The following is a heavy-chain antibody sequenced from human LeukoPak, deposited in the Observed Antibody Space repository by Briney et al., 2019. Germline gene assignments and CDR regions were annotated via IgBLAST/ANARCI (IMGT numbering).Heavy chain of an antibody. J-gene: IGHJ3*01. CDR1: GFTFTFYE. CDR2: IGSGGGTI. V-gene: IGHV3-48*03. Sequence: GGSLRLSCAASGFTFTFYEMHWVRQAPGRGLEWVSYIGSGGGTIYYADSVKGRFTISRDNAKNSLYLQMNTLRAEDTAVYYCARDFSDAFDLWGQGTVVTVSS. CDR3: ARDFSDAFDL.